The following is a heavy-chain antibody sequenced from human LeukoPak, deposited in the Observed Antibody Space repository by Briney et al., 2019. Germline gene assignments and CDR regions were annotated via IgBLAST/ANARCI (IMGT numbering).Heavy chain of an antibody. Sequence: RGGSLRLSSAASGFTFSSYAMSWVRQAPRKGLEWVSAISGSGGSTYYAHSVKGRFTISRDNPKNTPYLQMNSLRAEDTAVYYCAKELRWGVRRTSRQYYFDYWGQGTLVTVSS. CDR3: AKELRWGVRRTSRQYYFDY. V-gene: IGHV3-23*01. CDR2: ISGSGGST. D-gene: IGHD4-23*01. J-gene: IGHJ4*02. CDR1: GFTFSSYA.